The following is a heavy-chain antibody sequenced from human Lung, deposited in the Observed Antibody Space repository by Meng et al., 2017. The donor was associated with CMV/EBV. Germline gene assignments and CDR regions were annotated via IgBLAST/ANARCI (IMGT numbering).Heavy chain of an antibody. J-gene: IGHJ4*02. CDR3: GTLKYTSGFYGPAY. V-gene: IGHV7-4-1*02. CDR1: GYTFTRYP. CDR2: ISTNTGNP. Sequence: QVHLVQSGSELKKPGASAKVSSKASGYTFTRYPMNWVRQAPGQGLEWMGWISTNTGNPTYAQGFTGRFVFSVDTSVSTAYLQISSLKAEDTAVYYCGTLKYTSGFYGPAYWGQGALVTVSS. D-gene: IGHD6-19*01.